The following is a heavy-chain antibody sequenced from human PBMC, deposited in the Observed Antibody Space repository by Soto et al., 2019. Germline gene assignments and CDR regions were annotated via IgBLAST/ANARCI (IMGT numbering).Heavy chain of an antibody. D-gene: IGHD5-12*01. V-gene: IGHV4-59*01. CDR1: GGSISSYY. J-gene: IGHJ4*02. Sequence: SETLSLTCTVSGGSISSYYWSWIRQPPGKGLEWIGYIYYSGSTNYNPSLKSRVTISVDTSKNQFSLKLSSVTAADTAVYYCARDRSSGYDYWGQGTLVTVSS. CDR2: IYYSGST. CDR3: ARDRSSGYDY.